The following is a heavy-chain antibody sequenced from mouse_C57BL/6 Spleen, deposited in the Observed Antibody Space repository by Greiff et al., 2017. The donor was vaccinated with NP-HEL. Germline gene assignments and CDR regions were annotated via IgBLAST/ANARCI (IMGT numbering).Heavy chain of an antibody. Sequence: VQLQQSGAELVKPGASVKLSCKASGYTFTSYWMHWVKQRPGQGLEWIGMIHPNSGSTNYNEKFKSKATLTVDKSSSTAYMQLSSLTSEDSAVYYCARKSNYDWFAYWGQGTLVTVSA. V-gene: IGHV1-64*01. D-gene: IGHD2-5*01. J-gene: IGHJ3*01. CDR1: GYTFTSYW. CDR3: ARKSNYDWFAY. CDR2: IHPNSGST.